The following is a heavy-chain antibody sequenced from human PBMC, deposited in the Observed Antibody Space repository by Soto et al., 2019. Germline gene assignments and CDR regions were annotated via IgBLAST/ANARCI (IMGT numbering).Heavy chain of an antibody. CDR1: GYTLTELS. CDR3: ATVRIAAAGTVFDY. D-gene: IGHD6-13*01. J-gene: IGHJ4*02. V-gene: IGHV1-24*01. Sequence: ASVKVSCKVSGYTLTELSMHWVRQAPGKGLEWMGGFDPEDGETIYAQKFQGRVTMTEDTSTDTAYMELSSLRSEDTAVYYCATVRIAAAGTVFDYWGQGTLVTVSS. CDR2: FDPEDGET.